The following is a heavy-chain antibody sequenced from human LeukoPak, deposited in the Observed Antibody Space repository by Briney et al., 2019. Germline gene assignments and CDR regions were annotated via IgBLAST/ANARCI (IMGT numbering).Heavy chain of an antibody. Sequence: GGPLRLSCAASGFTFSDYYMSWIRQAPGKGLEWVSYISSSGSTIYYADSVKGRFTISRDNAKNSLYLQMNSLRAEDTAVYYCASQPNHGRGSLGYFDYWGQGTLVTVSS. CDR1: GFTFSDYY. D-gene: IGHD3-10*02. J-gene: IGHJ4*02. CDR3: ASQPNHGRGSLGYFDY. V-gene: IGHV3-11*01. CDR2: ISSSGSTI.